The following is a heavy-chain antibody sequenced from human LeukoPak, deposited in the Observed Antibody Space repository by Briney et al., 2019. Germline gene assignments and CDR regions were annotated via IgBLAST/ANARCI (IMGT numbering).Heavy chain of an antibody. J-gene: IGHJ4*02. CDR1: GFTVSSNY. CDR3: AKGVVSIAVAGLGYFDY. CDR2: IASGGST. V-gene: IGHV3-66*01. D-gene: IGHD6-13*01. Sequence: PWGSLRLSCAASGFTVSSNYMNWVRQAPGKGLEWVSVIASGGSTYYADPVKGRFTISRDTSKNTLYLQMNSLRAEDTAVYYCAKGVVSIAVAGLGYFDYWGQGTLVTVSS.